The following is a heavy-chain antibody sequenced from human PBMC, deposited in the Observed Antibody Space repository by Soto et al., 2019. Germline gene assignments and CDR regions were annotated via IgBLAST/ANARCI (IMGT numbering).Heavy chain of an antibody. CDR3: VRSPYDFRYGLYV. J-gene: IGHJ6*02. CDR1: GYSFTDHY. V-gene: IGHV1-2*04. D-gene: IGHD2-21*02. CDR2: INPNTGVT. Sequence: QAQLVQSGADVKKPGASVKVSCKASGYSFTDHYMHWVRQAPGQVLEWLGGINPNTGVTHFAQKFQGWVTMTRDTSINTAYMELTRLKSDDTAFYYCVRSPYDFRYGLYVWGQGTTVTVSS.